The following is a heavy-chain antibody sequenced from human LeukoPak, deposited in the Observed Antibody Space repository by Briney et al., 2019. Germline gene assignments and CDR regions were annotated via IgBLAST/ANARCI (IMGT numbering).Heavy chain of an antibody. V-gene: IGHV5-51*01. CDR1: GYSFINYW. J-gene: IGHJ4*02. CDR3: ARHVDRYTPLSPFDY. CDR2: IFPGDSNT. D-gene: IGHD3-9*01. Sequence: GESLKISCKGSGYSFINYWIVWVRQMPGKGLEWMGIIFPGDSNTKYSPSFQGQVTISADKSINTAYLQWSSLKASDTAIYYCARHVDRYTPLSPFDYWGQGTLIAVSS.